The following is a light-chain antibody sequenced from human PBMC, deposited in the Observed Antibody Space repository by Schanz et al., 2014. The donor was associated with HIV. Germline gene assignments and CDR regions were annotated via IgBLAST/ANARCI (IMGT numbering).Light chain of an antibody. V-gene: IGLV2-14*03. CDR2: DVN. CDR3: SSYTSFGTLV. Sequence: QSALTQPASVSGSPGQSLTISCTGTSSDIGAYSYVSWYQHHPGKAPKLMIYDVNYRPSGVSSRFSGSKSGNTASLTISGLQADDEAHYYCSSYTSFGTLVFGGGTKLTVL. CDR1: SSDIGAYSY. J-gene: IGLJ3*02.